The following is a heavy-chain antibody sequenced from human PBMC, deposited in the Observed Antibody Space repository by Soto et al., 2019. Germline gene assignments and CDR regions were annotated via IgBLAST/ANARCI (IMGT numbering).Heavy chain of an antibody. Sequence: QVLLVESGGGVFQPGGSLRLSCAASEFTFSTYPMHWVRQAPGKGLEWVAVISPDEGKKYYGDSMKGRFTISRDNSKNTLYLQMNSLRGDDTAVYYCARGASDFWGGYPEIHFFDSWGQGTLVTVS. CDR1: EFTFSTYP. V-gene: IGHV3-30-3*01. J-gene: IGHJ4*02. D-gene: IGHD3-3*01. CDR3: ARGASDFWGGYPEIHFFDS. CDR2: ISPDEGKK.